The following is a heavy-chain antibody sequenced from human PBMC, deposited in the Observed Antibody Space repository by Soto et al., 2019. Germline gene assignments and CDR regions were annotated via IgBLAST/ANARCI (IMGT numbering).Heavy chain of an antibody. CDR3: AKDWWMGSMVRGVITRGHFDY. V-gene: IGHV3-23*01. J-gene: IGHJ4*02. D-gene: IGHD3-10*01. CDR1: GFTFSSYA. CDR2: ISGSGGIT. Sequence: GGSLRLSCAASGFTFSSYAMSWVRQAPGKGLEWVSAISGSGGITYYADSVKGRFTISRDNSKNTLYLQMNSLRAEDTAVYYCAKDWWMGSMVRGVITRGHFDYWGQGTLVTVSS.